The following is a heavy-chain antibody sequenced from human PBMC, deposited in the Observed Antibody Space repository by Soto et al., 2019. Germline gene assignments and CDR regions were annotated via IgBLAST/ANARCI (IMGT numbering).Heavy chain of an antibody. CDR2: IIPIFGTT. Sequence: QMHLVQSGAEVKKPGSSVKVSCKASGGSFTYTLSWVRQAPGQGLEWMGGIIPIFGTTNYAQKFQDRVTITADESTKTAYMELKTLRSQDTAVYYCARLHSRGTYGMDVWGQGTKVTVSS. V-gene: IGHV1-69*01. CDR3: ARLHSRGTYGMDV. D-gene: IGHD6-19*01. J-gene: IGHJ6*02. CDR1: GGSFTYT.